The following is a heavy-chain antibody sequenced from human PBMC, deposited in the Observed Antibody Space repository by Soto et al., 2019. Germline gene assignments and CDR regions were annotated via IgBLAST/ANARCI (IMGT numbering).Heavy chain of an antibody. V-gene: IGHV1-2*02. CDR3: ARVSVDVPE. Sequence: QLVQSGAEVKKPGASVRVSCKTSGPTFIAYYIHLVRQAPGQGLEWMGWIDPKSGGTTYEQKFLGSVTMTRDTSINTAYMDLNRLTSDDTAVYYCARVSVDVPEWGQGTLITVSS. CDR2: IDPKSGGT. J-gene: IGHJ4*02. CDR1: GPTFIAYY. D-gene: IGHD5-12*01.